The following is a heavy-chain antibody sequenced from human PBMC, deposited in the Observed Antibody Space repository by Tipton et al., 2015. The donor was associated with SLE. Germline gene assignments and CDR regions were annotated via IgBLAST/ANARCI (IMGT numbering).Heavy chain of an antibody. CDR1: GGSISSSSYY. D-gene: IGHD6-19*01. CDR2: IYYSGST. Sequence: LRLSCTVSGGSISSSSYYWDWIRQPPGKGLEWIGSIYYSGSTYYNPSLKSRVTISVDTSKNQFSLKLSSVTAADTAVYYCAGQYSSGWNYFDYWGQGTLVTVSS. J-gene: IGHJ4*02. V-gene: IGHV4-39*01. CDR3: AGQYSSGWNYFDY.